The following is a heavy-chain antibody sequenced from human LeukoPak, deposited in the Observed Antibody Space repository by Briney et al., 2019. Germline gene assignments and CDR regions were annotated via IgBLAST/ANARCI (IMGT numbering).Heavy chain of an antibody. CDR2: IIPILGIA. CDR3: ARDWGTEPPDYGDYSLYYFDY. CDR1: GGTFSSYA. D-gene: IGHD4-17*01. J-gene: IGHJ4*02. Sequence: SVKVSCKASGGTFSSYAISWVRQAPGQGLEWMGRIIPILGIANYAQKFQGRVTITADKSTSTAYMELSSLRSEDTAVYYCARDWGTEPPDYGDYSLYYFDYWGQGTLVTVSS. V-gene: IGHV1-69*04.